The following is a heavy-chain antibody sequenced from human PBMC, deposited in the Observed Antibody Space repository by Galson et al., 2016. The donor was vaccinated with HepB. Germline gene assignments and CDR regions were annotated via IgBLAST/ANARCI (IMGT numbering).Heavy chain of an antibody. CDR1: GFTFTRYW. V-gene: IGHV3-74*01. Sequence: SLRLSCAASGFTFTRYWMHWVRQAPGKGLVWVSRINSDGTSASYADSMKGRFTISRDNAKNILYLQMRNLRPEDTALYYCARDSGYNEHGGFDNWGQGTLVTVSS. CDR3: ARDSGYNEHGGFDN. D-gene: IGHD5-24*01. CDR2: INSDGTSA. J-gene: IGHJ4*02.